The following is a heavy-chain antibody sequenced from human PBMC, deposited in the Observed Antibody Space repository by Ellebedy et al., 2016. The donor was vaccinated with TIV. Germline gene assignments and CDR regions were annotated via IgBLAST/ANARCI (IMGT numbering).Heavy chain of an antibody. D-gene: IGHD3-22*01. CDR3: LRDGAYGDYSPGYYGMDV. J-gene: IGHJ6*02. CDR2: INQDGSRI. CDR1: RFTFSSYW. V-gene: IGHV3-7*01. Sequence: GGSLRLSCAASRFTFSSYWMSWVRQAPGKGLEWVANINQDGSRIYYVDSVKGRFTISRDNAKNSVYLRMNTLRVEDTAFHHCLRDGAYGDYSPGYYGMDVWGQGTTVTVSS.